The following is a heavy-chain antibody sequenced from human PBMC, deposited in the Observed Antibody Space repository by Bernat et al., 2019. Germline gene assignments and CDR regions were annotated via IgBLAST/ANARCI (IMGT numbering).Heavy chain of an antibody. D-gene: IGHD2-21*02. J-gene: IGHJ4*02. Sequence: VQLVESGGGVVQPGRSLRLSCAASGFTFGSYWMGWVRQAPGKGLEWVANIKGDGSENYYVDSGRGRFTISRDNAKNSLYLQMNSLRVEDTAVYYCARWLKGGGDCCGLDYWGQGTQVTVSS. CDR2: IKGDGSEN. CDR3: ARWLKGGGDCCGLDY. V-gene: IGHV3-7*01. CDR1: GFTFGSYW.